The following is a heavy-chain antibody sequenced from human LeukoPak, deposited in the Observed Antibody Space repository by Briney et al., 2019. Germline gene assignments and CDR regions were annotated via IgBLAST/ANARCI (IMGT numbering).Heavy chain of an antibody. Sequence: GASVKVSCKASGGTFSSYAITWVRQAPGQGLEWMGRIISMLGIATYAQKFQGRVTIIADKSTSTAYMELSSLRSEDTAVYYCARAILRIAAFDYWGQGTLVTVSS. D-gene: IGHD6-25*01. J-gene: IGHJ4*02. CDR3: ARAILRIAAFDY. V-gene: IGHV1-69*04. CDR1: GGTFSSYA. CDR2: IISMLGIA.